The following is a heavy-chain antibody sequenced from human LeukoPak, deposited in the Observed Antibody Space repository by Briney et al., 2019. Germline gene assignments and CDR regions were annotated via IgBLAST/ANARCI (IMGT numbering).Heavy chain of an antibody. J-gene: IGHJ3*02. V-gene: IGHV1-18*01. CDR3: ARCSKGPYYDSSGYYFSDDGAFDI. CDR1: GYTFTSYG. D-gene: IGHD3-22*01. CDR2: ISAYNGNT. Sequence: TSVKVSCKASGYTFTSYGISWVRQAPGQGLEWMGWISAYNGNTNYAQKLQGRVTMTTDTSTSTAYMELRSLRSDDTAVYYCARCSKGPYYDSSGYYFSDDGAFDIWGQGTMVTVSS.